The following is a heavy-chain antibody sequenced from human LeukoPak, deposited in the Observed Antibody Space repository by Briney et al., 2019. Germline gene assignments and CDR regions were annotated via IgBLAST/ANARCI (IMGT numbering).Heavy chain of an antibody. CDR1: GFSFSDDF. CDR3: AREVAVAGTDLDY. D-gene: IGHD6-19*01. V-gene: IGHV3-11*04. CDR2: ISHSGYTI. J-gene: IGHJ4*02. Sequence: PGGSLRLSCVASGFSFSDDFMSWIRQAPGQRPEWVSYISHSGYTIQYADSVKGRFTISRDNAKNSLYLQMNSLRAEDTAVYYCAREVAVAGTDLDYWGQGTLVTVSS.